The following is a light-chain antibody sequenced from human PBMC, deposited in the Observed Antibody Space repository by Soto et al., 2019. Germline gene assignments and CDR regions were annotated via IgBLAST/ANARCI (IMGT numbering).Light chain of an antibody. V-gene: IGLV2-14*01. Sequence: QSALTQPASVSGSPGQSITISCTGTSSDVGGYNFVSWYQQLPGKAPKLIIYEVSNRPSGVSNRFSGSKSGNMASLTISGLQAEDEADYYCSSYTSSRGVFGGGTKLTVL. CDR1: SSDVGGYNF. J-gene: IGLJ2*01. CDR3: SSYTSSRGV. CDR2: EVS.